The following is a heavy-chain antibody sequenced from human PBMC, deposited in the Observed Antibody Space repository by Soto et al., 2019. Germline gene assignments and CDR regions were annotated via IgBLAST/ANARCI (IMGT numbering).Heavy chain of an antibody. CDR1: GGSISSYY. CDR3: AIRDVFGELLGNCFDS. J-gene: IGHJ5*01. V-gene: IGHV4-39*01. D-gene: IGHD3-10*02. CDR2: IYYSGST. Sequence: PSETLSLTCTVSGGSISSYYWGWIRQPPGKGLEWIGSIYYSGSTYYNPSLKSRVTISVDTSKNQFSLKLSSVTAADTAVYYCAIRDVFGELLGNCFDSWGQGTLVTVSS.